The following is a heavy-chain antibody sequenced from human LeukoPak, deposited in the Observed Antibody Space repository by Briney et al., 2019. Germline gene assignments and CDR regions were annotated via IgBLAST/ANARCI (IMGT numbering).Heavy chain of an antibody. D-gene: IGHD3-10*01. CDR3: ARDRFGDPDAFDI. CDR2: LNQYGDHK. J-gene: IGHJ3*02. CDR1: GFTFRNYW. V-gene: IGHV3-7*01. Sequence: PGGSLRLSCAASGFTFRNYWMTWVRQAPGKGLEWVANLNQYGDHKYYDDSVKGRFTISRDNAKNSLYLQMNSLRAEDTAVYYCARDRFGDPDAFDIWGQGTMVTVSS.